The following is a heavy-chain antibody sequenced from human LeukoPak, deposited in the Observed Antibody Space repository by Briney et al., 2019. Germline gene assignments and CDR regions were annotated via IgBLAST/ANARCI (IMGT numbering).Heavy chain of an antibody. CDR3: AGWRGRGNAFDI. J-gene: IGHJ3*02. V-gene: IGHV4-39*07. Sequence: SETLSLTCTVSGGSISSSSYYWGWIRQPPGKGLEWIGSIYYSGSTYYNPSLKSRVTISVDTSKNQFSLKLSSVTAADTAVYYCAGWRGRGNAFDIWGQGTMVTVSS. CDR1: GGSISSSSYY. D-gene: IGHD3-16*01. CDR2: IYYSGST.